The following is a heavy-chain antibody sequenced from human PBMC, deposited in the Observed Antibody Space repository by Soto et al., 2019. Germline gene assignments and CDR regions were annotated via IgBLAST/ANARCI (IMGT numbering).Heavy chain of an antibody. CDR3: AGCSLTYSHDYAVDV. CDR1: GGTFSSYT. CDR2: IIPIFGIA. V-gene: IGHV1-69*02. J-gene: IGHJ6*02. Sequence: QVQLVQSGAEVKKPGSSVKVSCKASGGTFSSYTISWVRQAPGQGLEWMGKIIPIFGIANYTQKFQGRVTISADKSTSTAYMGLSSLRSEDTAVYYCAGCSLTYSHDYAVDVWGQGTTVTVSS. D-gene: IGHD6-13*01.